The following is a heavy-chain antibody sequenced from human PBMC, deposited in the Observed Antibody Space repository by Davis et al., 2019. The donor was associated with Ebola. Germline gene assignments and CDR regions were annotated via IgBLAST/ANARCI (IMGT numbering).Heavy chain of an antibody. J-gene: IGHJ4*02. CDR3: ASGYCSGGSCSRSPTY. Sequence: PGGSLRLSCAASGFTFSNYWMNWVRQAPGKGLEWVANINQDASEKYYVDSVKGRFTISRDNAKNSLYLQMNSLRAEDTAVYYCASGYCSGGSCSRSPTYWGQGTLVTVSS. V-gene: IGHV3-7*01. CDR2: INQDASEK. D-gene: IGHD2-15*01. CDR1: GFTFSNYW.